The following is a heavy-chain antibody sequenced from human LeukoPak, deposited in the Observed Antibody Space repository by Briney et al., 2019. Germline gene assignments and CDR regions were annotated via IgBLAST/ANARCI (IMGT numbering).Heavy chain of an antibody. CDR3: ARGGKRAVAGGYYYMDV. V-gene: IGHV1-46*01. D-gene: IGHD6-19*01. J-gene: IGHJ6*03. CDR2: INPSGGST. CDR1: GYTFTSYY. Sequence: ASVKVSCKASGYTFTSYYMHWVRQAPGQGREWMGIINPSGGSTSYAQKFQGRVTMTRDTSTSTVYMELSSLRSEDTAVYYCARGGKRAVAGGYYYMDVWGKGTTVTVPS.